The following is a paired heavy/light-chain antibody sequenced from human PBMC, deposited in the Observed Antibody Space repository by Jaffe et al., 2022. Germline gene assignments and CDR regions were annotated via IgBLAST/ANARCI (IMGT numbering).Heavy chain of an antibody. CDR3: ARTKLKVSGGGFEF. CDR1: GFTFSDHY. CDR2: SRNKTKSYST. V-gene: IGHV3-72*01. D-gene: IGHD3-16*01. J-gene: IGHJ4*02. Sequence: EVQLVESGGGLVQPGGSLRLSCATSGFTFSDHYMDWVRQVPGKGLEWIGRSRNKTKSYSTEYAASVKGRFIISRDDSKNSLFLQMNSLKTEDTAVYYCARTKLKVSGGGFEFWGQGTLVTVSS.
Light chain of an antibody. CDR3: QQYHIYPFS. V-gene: IGKV1-5*03. CDR1: QSISSW. CDR2: KAS. J-gene: IGKJ4*01. Sequence: DIQMTQSPSTLSASVGDRVTITCRASQSISSWLAWYQQKPGKAPNFLIYKASSLESGVPSRFSGSGSGTEFTLTISSLQPDDFATYYCQQYHIYPFSFGGGTKVEIK.